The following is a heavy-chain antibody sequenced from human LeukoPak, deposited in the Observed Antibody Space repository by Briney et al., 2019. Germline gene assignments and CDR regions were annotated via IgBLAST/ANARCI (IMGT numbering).Heavy chain of an antibody. CDR3: AKAATHYYYYMDV. V-gene: IGHV3-30*18. CDR2: ISYDGSNK. D-gene: IGHD2-15*01. CDR1: GFTFSSYG. J-gene: IGHJ6*03. Sequence: GRSLRLSCAASGFTFSSYGMHWVRQAPGKGLEWVAVISYDGSNKYYADSVKGRFTISGDNSKNTLYLQMNSLRAEDTAVYYCAKAATHYYYYMDVWGKGTTVTVSS.